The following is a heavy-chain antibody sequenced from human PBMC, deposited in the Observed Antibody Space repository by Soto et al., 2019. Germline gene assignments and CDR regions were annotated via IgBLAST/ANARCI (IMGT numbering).Heavy chain of an antibody. Sequence: QPGGSLRLSCVTSGFTPNNYAMGWVRQAPGRGLEWVSSIDGGDDSTKYADSVKGRFTVSRDSSKNTLFLQMNSLRAEDTAVYYCAKDRSKRTSGCFDFWGQATQVTVSS. D-gene: IGHD6-25*01. CDR1: GFTPNNYA. CDR2: IDGGDDST. V-gene: IGHV3-23*01. J-gene: IGHJ4*02. CDR3: AKDRSKRTSGCFDF.